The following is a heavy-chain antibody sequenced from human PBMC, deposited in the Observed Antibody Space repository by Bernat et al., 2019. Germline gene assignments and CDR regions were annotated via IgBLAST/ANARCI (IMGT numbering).Heavy chain of an antibody. Sequence: VQLVESGGGLVKPGGSLRLSCAASGFTFSSYSMNWVRQAPGKGLEWVSSISSSSSYIYYADSVKGRFTISRDNAKNSLYLQMNSLRAEDTAVYYCARGCGGSCYFHDAFDIWGQGTMVTVSS. D-gene: IGHD2-15*01. CDR1: GFTFSSYS. J-gene: IGHJ3*02. V-gene: IGHV3-21*01. CDR2: ISSSSSYI. CDR3: ARGCGGSCYFHDAFDI.